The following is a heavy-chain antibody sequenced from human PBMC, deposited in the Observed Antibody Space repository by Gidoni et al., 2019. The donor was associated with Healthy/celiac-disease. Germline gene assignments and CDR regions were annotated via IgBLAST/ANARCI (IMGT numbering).Heavy chain of an antibody. D-gene: IGHD3-16*01. CDR3: ARAAPLRLGYDY. Sequence: QVQLVQSGAEVKKPGASVKASCKASGYTFTSYYMHWVRQAPGQGLEWMGIINPSGGSTSYAQKFQGRVTMTRDTSTSTVYMELSSLRSEDTAVYYCARAAPLRLGYDYWGQGTLVTVSS. CDR1: GYTFTSYY. CDR2: INPSGGST. V-gene: IGHV1-46*01. J-gene: IGHJ4*02.